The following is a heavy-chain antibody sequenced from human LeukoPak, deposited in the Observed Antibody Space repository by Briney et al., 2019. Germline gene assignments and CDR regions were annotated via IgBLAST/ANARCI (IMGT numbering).Heavy chain of an antibody. CDR2: IYYSGST. CDR3: ATAPLDAFDI. V-gene: IGHV4-39*01. J-gene: IGHJ3*02. Sequence: SETLSLTCTDSLGSISSSSYYWGWIRQPPGKGLEWIGSIYYSGSTYYNPSLKSRVTISVDTSKNQFSLKLSSVTAADTAVYYCATAPLDAFDIWGQGTMVTVSS. CDR1: LGSISSSSYY.